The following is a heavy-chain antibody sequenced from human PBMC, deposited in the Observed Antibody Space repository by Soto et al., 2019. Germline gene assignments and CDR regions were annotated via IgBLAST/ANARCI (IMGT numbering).Heavy chain of an antibody. CDR2: IRYDGSNK. D-gene: IGHD6-13*01. Sequence: QVQLVESGGGVVQPGRSLRLSCAASGFTFSSYGMHWVRQAPGKGLEWVAVIRYDGSNKYYADSVTGRFTISKDNSKNTRDLQKNRRWAEDTALNYCARTGGSIAAVGYGGGFDYRGQGTLVTVSS. CDR1: GFTFSSYG. CDR3: ARTGGSIAAVGYGGGFDY. J-gene: IGHJ4*02. V-gene: IGHV3-33*01.